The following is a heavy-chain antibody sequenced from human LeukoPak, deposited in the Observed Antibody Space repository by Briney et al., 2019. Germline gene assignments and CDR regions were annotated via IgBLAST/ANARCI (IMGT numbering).Heavy chain of an antibody. CDR3: VKDVLRLNYGYFDL. Sequence: PGGSLRLSCAASGFTFSDYAMGWVRQAPGKGLEWVSGISGTARSAYYTDSVKGRCTVSRENSKKTLYLQMSSLRAEDTAVYYCVKDVLRLNYGYFDLWGRGTLVTV. J-gene: IGHJ2*01. CDR2: ISGTARSA. D-gene: IGHD2-21*01. V-gene: IGHV3-23*01. CDR1: GFTFSDYA.